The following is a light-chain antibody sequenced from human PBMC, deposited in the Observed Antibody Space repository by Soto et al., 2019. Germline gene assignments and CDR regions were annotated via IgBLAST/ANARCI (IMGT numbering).Light chain of an antibody. CDR2: DNN. CDR1: SSNIGNNY. J-gene: IGLJ2*01. V-gene: IGLV1-51*01. Sequence: QSVLTQPPSVSAAPGQKVTISCSGSSSNIGNNYVSWYQQLPGTAPNLLIYDNNKRPSGIPDRFSGSKSGTSATLGITGLQTGDEADYYCGTWDSSLSPVFGGGTKLTVL. CDR3: GTWDSSLSPV.